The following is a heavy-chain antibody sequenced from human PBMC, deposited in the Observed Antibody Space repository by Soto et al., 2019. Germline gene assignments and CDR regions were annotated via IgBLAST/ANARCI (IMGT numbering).Heavy chain of an antibody. V-gene: IGHV3-48*03. J-gene: IGHJ4*02. CDR3: ARTGDGHHDFLDY. Sequence: GGSLRLSCAASGFTFSSFEMNWVRQAPDKGLEWASYISSSGSTKYYADSVKGRFAISRDNAKNSLFLQMNSLRVDDTAVYYCARTGDGHHDFLDYWGQGALVTVSS. CDR2: ISSSGSTK. CDR1: GFTFSSFE. D-gene: IGHD1-1*01.